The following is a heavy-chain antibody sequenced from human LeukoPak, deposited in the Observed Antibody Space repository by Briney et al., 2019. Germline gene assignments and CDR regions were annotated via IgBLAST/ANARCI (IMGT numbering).Heavy chain of an antibody. D-gene: IGHD2-15*01. Sequence: PGGSLRLSCAASGVTLSTYAMSWARQAPGKGLEWVSGISSSGSGDNTYYADSVKGRFTISRDSSKDSLYLQMNSLRAEDTAVYYCAKGSGGSCRDAFDIWGQGTMVTVSS. CDR2: ISSSGSGDNT. CDR3: AKGSGGSCRDAFDI. J-gene: IGHJ3*02. V-gene: IGHV3-23*01. CDR1: GVTLSTYA.